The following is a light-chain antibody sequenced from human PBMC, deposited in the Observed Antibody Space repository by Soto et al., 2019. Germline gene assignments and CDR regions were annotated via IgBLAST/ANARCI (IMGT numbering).Light chain of an antibody. J-gene: IGLJ1*01. Sequence: ALTQPASVSGSPGQSITISCTGTSSDVGGYNYVSWYQQHPGKAPKLMIYEVSNRPSGVSNRFSGSKSGNTASLTISGLQAEDEVDYYCSSYTTSSTLEVFGTGTKVTVL. CDR2: EVS. CDR1: SSDVGGYNY. V-gene: IGLV2-14*01. CDR3: SSYTTSSTLEV.